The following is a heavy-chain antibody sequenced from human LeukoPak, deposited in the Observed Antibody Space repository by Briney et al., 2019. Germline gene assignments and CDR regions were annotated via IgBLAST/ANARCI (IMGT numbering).Heavy chain of an antibody. CDR1: GGSFSNYY. Sequence: PSETLSLTCAVYGGSFSNYYWSWIRQTPGKGLEWIGEINLSGSTNSNPSLKSRVTISVDTSKNQFSLKLSSVTAADTAVYYCARGNIVATIGYYYYGMDVWGQGTTVTVSS. J-gene: IGHJ6*02. D-gene: IGHD5-12*01. CDR2: INLSGST. V-gene: IGHV4-34*01. CDR3: ARGNIVATIGYYYYGMDV.